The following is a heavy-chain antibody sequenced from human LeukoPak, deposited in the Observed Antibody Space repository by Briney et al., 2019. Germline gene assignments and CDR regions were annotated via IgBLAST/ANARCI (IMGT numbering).Heavy chain of an antibody. CDR1: GFTFSSYG. V-gene: IGHV3-30*03. J-gene: IGHJ4*02. CDR3: AREGNDYYYDQ. D-gene: IGHD3-16*01. Sequence: GRSLRLSCAASGFTFSSYGMHWVRQAPGKGLEWVALISSDGTLKYYGDSVKGRFTISRDNAKNSLYLQVASLRGDDTATYYCAREGNDYYYDQWGQGTLVTVSP. CDR2: ISSDGTLK.